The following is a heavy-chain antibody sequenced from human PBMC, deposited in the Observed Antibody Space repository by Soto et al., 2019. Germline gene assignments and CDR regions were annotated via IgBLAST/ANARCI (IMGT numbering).Heavy chain of an antibody. CDR3: ARETRARYSGSSYYFDY. J-gene: IGHJ4*02. Sequence: GGSLRLSCAASGFTFSDHYMDWVRQAPGKGLEWVGRTRNKANSYTTEYAASVKGRFTISRDDSKNSLYLQMNSLKTEDTAVYYCARETRARYSGSSYYFDYWGQGTLVTVSS. CDR2: TRNKANSYTT. V-gene: IGHV3-72*01. CDR1: GFTFSDHY. D-gene: IGHD1-26*01.